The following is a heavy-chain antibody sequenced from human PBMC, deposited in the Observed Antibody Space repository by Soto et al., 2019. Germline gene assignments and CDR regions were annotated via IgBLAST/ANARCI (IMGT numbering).Heavy chain of an antibody. V-gene: IGHV1-8*01. D-gene: IGHD3-3*01. Sequence: QVHLVQSGAEVKKPGASVKVSCTASGYDFNIYDIHWVRQSTGQGLEWMGWMTPKRETQGYAPKFQGRFTMTRATSRRAVYMELSSLGAEDTAVYFCARGGHGFWSGEPYYYAMDVWGQGTTVTVSS. CDR1: GYDFNIYD. CDR2: MTPKRETQ. CDR3: ARGGHGFWSGEPYYYAMDV. J-gene: IGHJ6*02.